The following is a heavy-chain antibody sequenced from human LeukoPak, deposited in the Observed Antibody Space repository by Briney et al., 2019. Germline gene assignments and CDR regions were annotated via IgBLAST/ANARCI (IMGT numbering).Heavy chain of an antibody. CDR1: RGAHSS. D-gene: IGHD2-15*01. CDR2: VYYSGIT. Sequence: SETLSLTCSVSRGAHSSCGWVRQPPGKGLEWIASVYYSGITYYNPSLKSRVTISLDKSKNHFSLRLSSATATDTAVYYCARHSGSRYRSGIVCVNMSDYWDQGTLVTVSS. V-gene: IGHV4-39*01. CDR3: ARHSGSRYRSGIVCVNMSDY. J-gene: IGHJ4*02.